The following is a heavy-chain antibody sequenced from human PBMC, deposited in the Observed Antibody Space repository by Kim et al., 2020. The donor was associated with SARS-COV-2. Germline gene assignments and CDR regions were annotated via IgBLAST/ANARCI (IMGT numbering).Heavy chain of an antibody. CDR3: AGTFGSGRFFDY. D-gene: IGHD3-10*01. V-gene: IGHV4-39*01. Sequence: SETLSLTCTVSGGSISSSSYYWGWIRQPPGKGLEWIGSIYYSGSTYYNPSLKSRVTISVDTSKNQFSLKLSSVTAADTAVYYCAGTFGSGRFFDYWGQGTLVTVSS. J-gene: IGHJ4*02. CDR1: GGSISSSSYY. CDR2: IYYSGST.